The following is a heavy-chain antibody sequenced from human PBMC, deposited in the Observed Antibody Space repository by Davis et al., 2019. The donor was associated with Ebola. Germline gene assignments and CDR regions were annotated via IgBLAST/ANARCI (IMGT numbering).Heavy chain of an antibody. CDR2: IIPIFGTA. D-gene: IGHD3-10*01. CDR3: ARDFRGWKYYYGMDV. V-gene: IGHV1-69*06. CDR1: GGTFSSYA. J-gene: IGHJ6*02. Sequence: SVKVSCKASGGTFSSYAISWVRQAPGQGLEWMGGIIPIFGTANYAQKFQGRVTITADKSTSTAYMELSSLRSEDTAVYYCARDFRGWKYYYGMDVWGQGTTVTVSS.